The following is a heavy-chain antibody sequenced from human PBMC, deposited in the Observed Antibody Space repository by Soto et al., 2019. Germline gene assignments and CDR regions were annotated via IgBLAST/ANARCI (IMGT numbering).Heavy chain of an antibody. CDR3: ARVRTTFKYYFDY. V-gene: IGHV3-7*01. CDR2: IKQDGSEK. J-gene: IGHJ4*01. CDR1: VFTFSRYW. Sequence: EVQLVESGGGLVQPGGSLRLSCAATVFTFSRYWMSWVRQAPGKGLEWVANIKQDGSEKYYVDSVKGRFTISRDNANNSLYLQMNSLRAEDTAVYYCARVRTTFKYYFDYWGHGTLVTVSS. D-gene: IGHD1-1*01.